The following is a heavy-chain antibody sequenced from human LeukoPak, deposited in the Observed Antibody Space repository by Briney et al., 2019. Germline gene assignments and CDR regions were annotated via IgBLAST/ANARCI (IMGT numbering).Heavy chain of an antibody. J-gene: IGHJ4*02. Sequence: KPSETLSLTCTVSGGSISSSSYYWGWIRQPPGKGLEWIGSIYYSGSTYYNPSLKSRVTISVDTSKNQFSLKLSSVAAADTAVYYCARSSYGDSAAIDYWGQGTLVTVSS. CDR3: ARSSYGDSAAIDY. D-gene: IGHD4-17*01. V-gene: IGHV4-39*07. CDR1: GGSISSSSYY. CDR2: IYYSGST.